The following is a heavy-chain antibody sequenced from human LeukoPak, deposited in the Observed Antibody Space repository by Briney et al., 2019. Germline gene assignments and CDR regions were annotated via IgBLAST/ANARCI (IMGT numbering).Heavy chain of an antibody. CDR2: ISSSGSTI. CDR1: GFTFSRYE. CDR3: ARGGGNYGDYSTSVDY. V-gene: IGHV3-48*03. Sequence: PGGSLRLSCAASGFTFSRYEMNWVRQAPGKGLERVSYISSSGSTIYYADSVKGRFTISRDNAKNSMYLQMNSLRAEETAVYYWARGGGNYGDYSTSVDYWGQGTLVTVSS. J-gene: IGHJ4*02. D-gene: IGHD4-17*01.